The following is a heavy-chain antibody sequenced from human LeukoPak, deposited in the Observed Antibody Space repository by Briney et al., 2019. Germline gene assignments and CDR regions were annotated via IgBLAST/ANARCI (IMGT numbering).Heavy chain of an antibody. Sequence: GGSLRLSCAASGFTFSSYEMNWVRQAPGKGLEWVSYISSSGSTIYYADSVKGRFTISRDNAKNSLYLQMNSLRAEDTAVYYCARDAFPDTTGYYSPFDSWGQGTLVAVSS. J-gene: IGHJ4*02. D-gene: IGHD3-22*01. CDR1: GFTFSSYE. CDR3: ARDAFPDTTGYYSPFDS. CDR2: ISSSGSTI. V-gene: IGHV3-48*03.